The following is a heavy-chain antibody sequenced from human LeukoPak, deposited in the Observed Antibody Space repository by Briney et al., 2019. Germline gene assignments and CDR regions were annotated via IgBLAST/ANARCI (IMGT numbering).Heavy chain of an antibody. CDR2: ISSSSSII. V-gene: IGHV3-48*01. CDR1: GFTFSSYS. CDR3: ARETYYYDSSGEDAFDI. D-gene: IGHD3-22*01. J-gene: IGHJ3*02. Sequence: GGFLRLSCAASGFTFSSYSMNWVRQAPGRGLEWVSYISSSSSIIYYADSVKGRFTISRNNAKNSLYLQMNSLRAEDTAVFYCARETYYYDSSGEDAFDIWGQGTMVTVSS.